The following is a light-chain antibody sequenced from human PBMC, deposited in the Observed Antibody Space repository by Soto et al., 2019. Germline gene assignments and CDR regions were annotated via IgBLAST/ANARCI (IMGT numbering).Light chain of an antibody. CDR1: QSPPSSD. Sequence: EIVLTQSPATLSLSPGERATLSCRASQSPPSSDLAWYQQKPGQAPRLLIYRASSRANGIPDRLSGSGSWTDFTLTINRLEPEDFEVNYCQQYGSSRTFGQGTKVDIK. CDR3: QQYGSSRT. V-gene: IGKV3-20*01. CDR2: RAS. J-gene: IGKJ1*01.